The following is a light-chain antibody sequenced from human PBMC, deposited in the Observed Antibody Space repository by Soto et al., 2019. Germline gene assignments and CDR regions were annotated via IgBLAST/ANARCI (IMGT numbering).Light chain of an antibody. J-gene: IGKJ5*01. CDR2: ATS. CDR3: QHYKSYPIT. Sequence: DVQMTQSPSSLSASVGDSVTITCRASQGIASYLSWFQQKPGKAPKALIYATSTLLTGVPSRFTGRGYVTDFTPTISNLQSPDFATDDGQHYKSYPITFGQGTRLE. V-gene: IGKV1-16*01. CDR1: QGIASY.